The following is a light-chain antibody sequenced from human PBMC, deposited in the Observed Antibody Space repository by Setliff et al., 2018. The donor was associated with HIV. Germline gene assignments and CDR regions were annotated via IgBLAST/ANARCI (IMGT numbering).Light chain of an antibody. Sequence: QSVLTQPASVSGSPGQSITISCTGTSSDVGNYNYVSWYQQHPGKAPKLMIYEVTYRPSGVSNRFSGSKSGNTASLTISGLQAEDEADYYCSSYTTNTTLVFGTGTKVTVL. CDR2: EVT. V-gene: IGLV2-14*01. CDR3: SSYTTNTTLV. CDR1: SSDVGNYNY. J-gene: IGLJ1*01.